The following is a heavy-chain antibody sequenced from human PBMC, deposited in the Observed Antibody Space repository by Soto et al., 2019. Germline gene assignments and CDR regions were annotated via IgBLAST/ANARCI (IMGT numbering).Heavy chain of an antibody. J-gene: IGHJ4*02. CDR3: AKDLMVRGLSRTYYFDY. V-gene: IGHV3-23*01. Sequence: EVQLLESGGGLVQPGGSLRLSCAAAGFTFSSYAMSWVRQAPGKGLEWVSAISGSGGSTYYADSVKGRFTISRDNTKNPLYLQMNSLRAEDTAVYYCAKDLMVRGLSRTYYFDYWGQGTLVTVSS. CDR2: ISGSGGST. D-gene: IGHD3-10*01. CDR1: GFTFSSYA.